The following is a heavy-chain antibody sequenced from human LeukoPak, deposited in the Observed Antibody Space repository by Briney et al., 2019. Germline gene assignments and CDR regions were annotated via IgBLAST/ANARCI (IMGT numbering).Heavy chain of an antibody. CDR3: VKGGWCDD. CDR1: GFTFSNYW. D-gene: IGHD3-16*01. V-gene: IGHV3-23*01. Sequence: GGSLRLSCAASGFTFSNYWMTWVRQAPGKGLEWVSGIAGGGEYTYYADSVKGRFTISRDNSNNTLFLQMNSLRAEDTAVYYCVKGGWCDDWGQGTLVTVSS. CDR2: IAGGGEYT. J-gene: IGHJ5*02.